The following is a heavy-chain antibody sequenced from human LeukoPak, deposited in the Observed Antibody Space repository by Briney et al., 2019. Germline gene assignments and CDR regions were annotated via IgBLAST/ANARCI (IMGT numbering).Heavy chain of an antibody. V-gene: IGHV3-30*18. CDR1: GCTFSSYG. Sequence: GGSLRLSCADSGCTFSSYGMHWVRQAPGKGLEWVAVISYDGSNKYYADSVKGRFTISRDNSKNTLYLQMNSLRAEDTAVYYCAKGLAVVVINSYFDHWGQGTLVTVSS. D-gene: IGHD3-22*01. J-gene: IGHJ4*02. CDR2: ISYDGSNK. CDR3: AKGLAVVVINSYFDH.